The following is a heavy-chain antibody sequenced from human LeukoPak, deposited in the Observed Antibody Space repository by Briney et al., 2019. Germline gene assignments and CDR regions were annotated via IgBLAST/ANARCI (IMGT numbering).Heavy chain of an antibody. J-gene: IGHJ4*02. CDR3: ARGTPGYYYV. CDR1: GYSFSSYY. D-gene: IGHD3-10*02. Sequence: GASVKVSCKASGYSFSSYYMHWVRQAPGQGLEWMGWINTNSGATKYAQKFQGRVTMTGDTSISTAYMELSSLRSDDTAVYYCARGTPGYYYVWGQGTLVTVSS. V-gene: IGHV1-2*02. CDR2: INTNSGAT.